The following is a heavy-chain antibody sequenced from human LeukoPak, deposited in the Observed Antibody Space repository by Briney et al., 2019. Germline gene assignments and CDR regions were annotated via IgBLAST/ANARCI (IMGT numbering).Heavy chain of an antibody. D-gene: IGHD1-14*01. Sequence: GSLRLSCAASEFTFSLYAMNRVRQAPGKGLEWVSYINDVSGDIHYADSVRGRFTISRDNAKNTLYLQMNSLRAEDTAVYYCARDTFQPGRIDCWGQGTLVIVSS. J-gene: IGHJ4*02. CDR2: INDVSGDI. CDR3: ARDTFQPGRIDC. V-gene: IGHV3-21*05. CDR1: EFTFSLYA.